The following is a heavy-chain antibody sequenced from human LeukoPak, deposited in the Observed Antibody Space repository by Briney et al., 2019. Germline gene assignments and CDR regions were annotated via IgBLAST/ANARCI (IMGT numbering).Heavy chain of an antibody. Sequence: PGGSLRLSCVASGLSFINYAMTWVRQAPGTRLEWVSSVNGGSAGSTSYADPVSGRSTISRDTSKNTLYLPAKNLRADHTTIYYCVGVRYNYGLSAYWGQGTLVIVSS. D-gene: IGHD5-24*01. CDR2: NGGSAGST. CDR1: GLSFINYA. CDR3: VGVRYNYGLSAY. J-gene: IGHJ4*02. V-gene: IGHV3-23*01.